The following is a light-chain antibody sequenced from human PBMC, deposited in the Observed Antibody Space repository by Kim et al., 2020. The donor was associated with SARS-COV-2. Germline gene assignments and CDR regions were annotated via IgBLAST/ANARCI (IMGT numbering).Light chain of an antibody. V-gene: IGLV3-19*01. Sequence: ALGKTVRITCQGDSLRSYYASWYQQRPGQAPLLVIYDKNNRPSGIPDRFSGSSSGNTASLTITGAQAEDEADYYCNSRESGVNHVVFGGGTQLTVL. CDR3: NSRESGVNHVV. J-gene: IGLJ3*02. CDR1: SLRSYY. CDR2: DKN.